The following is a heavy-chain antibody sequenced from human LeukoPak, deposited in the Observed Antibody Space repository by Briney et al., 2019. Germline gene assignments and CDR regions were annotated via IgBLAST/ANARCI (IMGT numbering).Heavy chain of an antibody. D-gene: IGHD3-16*02. V-gene: IGHV3-30*18. CDR2: ISYEGSNK. CDR3: AKDLLITFGGVIGTTDY. J-gene: IGHJ4*02. Sequence: GGSLRLSCAASGFTFSSYGMHWVRQAPGKGLEWVAVISYEGSNKHYADSVKGRFTTSRDNSKNTLYLQMNSLRAEDTAVYYCAKDLLITFGGVIGTTDYWGQGTLVTVPS. CDR1: GFTFSSYG.